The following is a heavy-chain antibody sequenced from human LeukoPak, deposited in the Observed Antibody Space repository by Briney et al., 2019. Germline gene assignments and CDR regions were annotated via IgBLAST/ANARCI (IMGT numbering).Heavy chain of an antibody. CDR3: VRHRGSGWFDP. V-gene: IGHV3-23*01. CDR2: ISGSGYST. CDR1: RFTFSNYA. Sequence: GGPLRLSCAASRFTFSNYAISWVRQAPGKGLEWVSAISGSGYSTYYADSVKGRFTISRDNAKNSLYLQMNSLRAEDTAVFYCVRHRGSGWFDPWGQGTLVTVSS. D-gene: IGHD1-26*01. J-gene: IGHJ5*02.